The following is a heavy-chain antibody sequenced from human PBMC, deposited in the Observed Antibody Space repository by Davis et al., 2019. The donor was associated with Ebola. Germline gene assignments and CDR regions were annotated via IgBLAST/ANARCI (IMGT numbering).Heavy chain of an antibody. D-gene: IGHD1-26*01. V-gene: IGHV4-59*07. J-gene: IGHJ4*02. CDR1: GGSISSYY. CDR2: IYYSGST. CDR3: ARTGVGATTSYFDY. Sequence: SATLSLTRTVSGGSISSYYWRWIQQPPGKGLEWTGHIYYSGSTNYNPTLKSRVTISVDKSKTQFSLKLSSVTAADTAVYYCARTGVGATTSYFDYWGQGTLVTVSS.